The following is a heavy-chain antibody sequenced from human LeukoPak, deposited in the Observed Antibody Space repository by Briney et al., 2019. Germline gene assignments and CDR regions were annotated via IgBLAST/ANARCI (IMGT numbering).Heavy chain of an antibody. Sequence: SVKASCKASGGTFSSYAISWVRQAPGQGLEWMGRIIPIFGTANYAQKFQGRVTITTDESTSTAYMELSSLRSEDTAVYYCARDPDYYDSSGDFDYWGQGTLVTVSS. CDR1: GGTFSSYA. CDR3: ARDPDYYDSSGDFDY. J-gene: IGHJ4*02. D-gene: IGHD3-22*01. CDR2: IIPIFGTA. V-gene: IGHV1-69*05.